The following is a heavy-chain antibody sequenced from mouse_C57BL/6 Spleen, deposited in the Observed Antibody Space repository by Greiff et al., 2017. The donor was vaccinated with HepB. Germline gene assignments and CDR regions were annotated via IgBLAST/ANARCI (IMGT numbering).Heavy chain of an antibody. D-gene: IGHD2-5*01. J-gene: IGHJ4*01. CDR2: INPNYGTT. CDR3: ASFAYYSNYYAMDY. V-gene: IGHV1-39*01. Sequence: VQLQQSGPELVKPGASVKISCKASGYSFTDYNMNWVKQSNGKSLEWIGVINPNYGTTSYNQKFKGKATLTVDQSSSTAYMQLNSLTSEDSAVYYCASFAYYSNYYAMDYWGQGTSVTVSS. CDR1: GYSFTDYN.